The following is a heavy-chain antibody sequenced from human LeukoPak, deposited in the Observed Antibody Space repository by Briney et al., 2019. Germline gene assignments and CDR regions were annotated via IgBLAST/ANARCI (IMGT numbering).Heavy chain of an antibody. D-gene: IGHD1-20*01. CDR1: GFTFSSYA. CDR3: ASHNWSPPDAFDI. Sequence: PGGSLRLSCAASGFTFSSYAMSWVRQAPGKGLEWVSAISGSGGSTYYADSVKGRFTISRDNSKNTLYLQMNSLRAEDTAVYYCASHNWSPPDAFDIWGQGTMVTVSS. CDR2: ISGSGGST. V-gene: IGHV3-23*01. J-gene: IGHJ3*02.